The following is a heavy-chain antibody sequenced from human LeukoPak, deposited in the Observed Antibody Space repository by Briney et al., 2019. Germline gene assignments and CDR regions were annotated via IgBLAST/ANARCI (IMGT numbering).Heavy chain of an antibody. CDR3: ARDLEHCRNIICSNSAY. J-gene: IGHJ4*02. Sequence: ASVKVSCKASGGTFSSYAISWVRQAPGQGLEWMGGIIPIFGTANYAQKFQGRVTITTDESTSTACMELRSLRSDDTAVYYCARDLEHCRNIICSNSAYWGQGTLVTVSS. CDR1: GGTFSSYA. D-gene: IGHD2-2*01. CDR2: IIPIFGTA. V-gene: IGHV1-69*05.